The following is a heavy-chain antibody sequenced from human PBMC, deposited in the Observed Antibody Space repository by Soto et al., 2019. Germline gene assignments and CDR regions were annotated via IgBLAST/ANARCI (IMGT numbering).Heavy chain of an antibody. J-gene: IGHJ4*02. CDR2: ISIDGSNK. CDR3: AKVSEAARQELDY. D-gene: IGHD6-6*01. CDR1: GFTFSTYG. Sequence: QVQLVESGGGLVQPGRSLRLSCAASGFTFSTYGMPWVRQAPGKGPEWVAVISIDGSNKYYADSVKGRFTISRDKSKNTLYLQMNSLRADDTAVYYCAKVSEAARQELDYWGQGTLVTVSS. V-gene: IGHV3-30*18.